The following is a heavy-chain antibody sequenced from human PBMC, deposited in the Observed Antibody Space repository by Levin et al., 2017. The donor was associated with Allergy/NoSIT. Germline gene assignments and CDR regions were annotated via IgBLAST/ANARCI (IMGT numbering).Heavy chain of an antibody. CDR2: IYRSGDT. D-gene: IGHD3-9*01. CDR3: ATVEGLFCSGVSCSYSFHY. V-gene: IGHV4-4*02. CDR1: GGSISTDNW. Sequence: SQTLSLTCAVSGGSISTDNWWSWIRQPPGKGLEWIGEIYRSGDTNHNPSLRSRVTISVDKSKNHFSLKLSSVTAADPAVYYCATVEGLFCSGVSCSYSFHYWGQGALVTVSS. J-gene: IGHJ4*02.